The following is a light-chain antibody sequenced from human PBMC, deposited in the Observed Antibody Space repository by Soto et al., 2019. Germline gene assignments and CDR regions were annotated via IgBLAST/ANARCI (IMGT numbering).Light chain of an antibody. CDR3: SSYTSSSTLG. Sequence: QSVLTQPASVSGSPGRSITISCTGTSSDVGGYNYVSWYQQHPGKAPKLMIYDVSNRPSGVSNRFSGSKSGNTASLTISGLQAEDEADYYCSSYTSSSTLGFGGGTQLTVL. CDR2: DVS. CDR1: SSDVGGYNY. J-gene: IGLJ2*01. V-gene: IGLV2-14*01.